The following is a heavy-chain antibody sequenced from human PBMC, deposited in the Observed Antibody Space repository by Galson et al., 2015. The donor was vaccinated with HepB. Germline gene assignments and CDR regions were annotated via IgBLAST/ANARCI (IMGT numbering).Heavy chain of an antibody. D-gene: IGHD4-17*01. Sequence: SLRLSCAASGFTFSSYWMSWVRQAPGKGLEWVANIKQDGSEKYYVDSVKGRFTISRDNAKNSLYLQMNSLRAEDTAVYYCATMGLYDYGDYALDYWGQGTLVTVSS. CDR3: ATMGLYDYGDYALDY. CDR1: GFTFSSYW. CDR2: IKQDGSEK. V-gene: IGHV3-7*03. J-gene: IGHJ4*02.